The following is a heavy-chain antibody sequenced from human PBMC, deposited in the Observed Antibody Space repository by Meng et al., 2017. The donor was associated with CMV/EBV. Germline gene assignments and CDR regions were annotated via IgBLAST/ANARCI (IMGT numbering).Heavy chain of an antibody. J-gene: IGHJ4*02. V-gene: IGHV3-30*04. CDR2: ISCDGSNK. CDR3: ASSSSVVVVADEGY. CDR1: GFTFSSYA. Sequence: GGSLRLSCAASGFTFSSYAMHWVRQAPGKGLEWVAVISCDGSNKYYADSVKGRFTISRDNSKNTLYLQMNSLRAEDTAMYYCASSSSVVVVADEGYWGQGTLVTVSS. D-gene: IGHD2-15*01.